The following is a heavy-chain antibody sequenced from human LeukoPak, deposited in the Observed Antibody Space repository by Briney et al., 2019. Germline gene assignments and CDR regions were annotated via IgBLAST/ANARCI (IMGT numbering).Heavy chain of an antibody. V-gene: IGHV3-23*01. J-gene: IGHJ4*02. Sequence: GGSLRLSCAASGFTFRTYAMSWVRQAPGKGLEWVSSIRSSGESTYYADSVKGRFTISRDNSRNTVFLQMKSLTAEDTAVYYCAKEVWESAWFYFDYWGQGTLATVSS. CDR3: AKEVWESAWFYFDY. D-gene: IGHD3-16*01. CDR2: IRSSGEST. CDR1: GFTFRTYA.